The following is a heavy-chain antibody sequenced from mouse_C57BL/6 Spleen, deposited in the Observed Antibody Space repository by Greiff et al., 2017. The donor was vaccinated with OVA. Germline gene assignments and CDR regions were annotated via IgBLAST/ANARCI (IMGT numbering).Heavy chain of an antibody. J-gene: IGHJ1*03. V-gene: IGHV1-76*01. CDR1: GYTFTDYY. CDR3: ARYPLLPGHWYFDV. Sequence: QVQLQQSGAELVRPGASVKLSCKASGYTFTDYYINWVKQRPGQGLEWIARIYPGSGNTYYNEKFKGKPTLTAEKSSSTAYMQLSSLTSEDSAVYFCARYPLLPGHWYFDVWGTGTTVTVSS. D-gene: IGHD1-1*01. CDR2: IYPGSGNT.